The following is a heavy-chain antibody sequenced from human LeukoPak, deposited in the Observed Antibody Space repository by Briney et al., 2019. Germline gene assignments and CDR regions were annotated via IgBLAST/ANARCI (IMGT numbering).Heavy chain of an antibody. CDR2: ISGSGGST. V-gene: IGHV3-23*01. J-gene: IGHJ4*02. CDR1: GFTFSSYA. Sequence: PGGSLRLSCAASGFTFSSYAMSWVRQAPGKGLEWVSAISGSGGSTYYADSVKGRFTISRDNSKNTLYLQMNSLRAEDTAVYYCAKDTRGYSGSYYDYWGQGTLVTVSS. D-gene: IGHD1-26*01. CDR3: AKDTRGYSGSYYDY.